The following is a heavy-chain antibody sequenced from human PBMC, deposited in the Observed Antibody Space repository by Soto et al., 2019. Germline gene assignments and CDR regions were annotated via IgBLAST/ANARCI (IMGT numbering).Heavy chain of an antibody. CDR2: ISPNGDST. CDR3: AKVRLTDYHSYAPHL. V-gene: IGHV3-23*01. CDR1: GFTFNNYA. J-gene: IGHJ3*01. D-gene: IGHD3-16*01. Sequence: EVQLLESGGGLVQPGGSLRLACAASGFTFNNYAMNWVRQAPGRGLEWVSIISPNGDSTYYADSVKGRFTISRDNSQNTVVVQMNSLTAEDTAIYFCAKVRLTDYHSYAPHLWGQGTLVTVS.